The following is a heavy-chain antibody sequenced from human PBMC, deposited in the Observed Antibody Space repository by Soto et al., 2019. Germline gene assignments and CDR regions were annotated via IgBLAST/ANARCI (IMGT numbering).Heavy chain of an antibody. Sequence: SETLSLTCTVSGGSISSSSYYWGWIRQPPGKGLEWIGSIYYSGSTYYNPSLKSRVTISVDTSKNQFSLKLSSVTAADTAVYYCARHPDFWSGYYYYYGMDVWGQGTTVTVSS. D-gene: IGHD3-3*01. CDR1: GGSISSSSYY. CDR2: IYYSGST. V-gene: IGHV4-39*01. CDR3: ARHPDFWSGYYYYYGMDV. J-gene: IGHJ6*02.